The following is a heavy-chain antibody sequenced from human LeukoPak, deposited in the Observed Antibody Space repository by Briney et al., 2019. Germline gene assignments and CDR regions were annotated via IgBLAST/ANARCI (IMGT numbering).Heavy chain of an antibody. CDR1: GFSLSTSGVG. CDR2: IYWDDDK. V-gene: IGHV2-5*02. CDR3: AHTQGSYYDSSGYYYNFDY. D-gene: IGHD3-22*01. J-gene: IGHJ4*02. Sequence: SGPTLVNPTQTLTLTCTFSGFSLSTSGVGVGWIRQPPGKALEWLAIIYWDDDKRYSPSLKSRLTITKDTSKNQVVLTMTNMDPVDTATYYCAHTQGSYYDSSGYYYNFDYWGQGTLVTVSS.